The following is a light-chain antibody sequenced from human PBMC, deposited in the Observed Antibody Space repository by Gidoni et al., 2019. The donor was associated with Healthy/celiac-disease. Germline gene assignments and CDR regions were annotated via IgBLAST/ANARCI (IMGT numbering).Light chain of an antibody. Sequence: DIQMTQSPSTLSASVGDRVTITCRASQSISSWLAWYQQQPGKAPKLLIYDASSLESGVPSRFSGSGSGTEFTLTISSLQPDDFANYYCQQYNSYYTFGQGTKLEIK. CDR1: QSISSW. CDR2: DAS. J-gene: IGKJ2*01. CDR3: QQYNSYYT. V-gene: IGKV1-5*01.